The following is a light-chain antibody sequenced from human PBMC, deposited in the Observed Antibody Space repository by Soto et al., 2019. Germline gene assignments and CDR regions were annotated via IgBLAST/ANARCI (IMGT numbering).Light chain of an antibody. J-gene: IGKJ1*01. CDR1: QSVDIN. CDR3: QQYRNWPRT. CDR2: GAS. V-gene: IGKV3-15*01. Sequence: EIVLTQSHATLSVSPVDRVTLXCRASQSVDINLAWYQQKPGQAPRLLIYGASTRAIDMPGRFSGRGSGTEFTLTISSLQSEDFAVYYCQQYRNWPRTFGQGTKVDIK.